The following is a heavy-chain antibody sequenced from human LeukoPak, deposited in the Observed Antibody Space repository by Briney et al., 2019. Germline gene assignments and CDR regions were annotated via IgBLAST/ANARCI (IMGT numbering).Heavy chain of an antibody. CDR3: ARNPKDIVVVPAAWFDY. Sequence: SETLSLTCTVSGGSISSYYWSWIRQPPGKGLEWIGYIYYSGSTKYNPSLKKRVIISVDPSKNQISLKLSSVTAADTAVYYCARNPKDIVVVPAAWFDYWGQGTLVTVSS. CDR1: GGSISSYY. CDR2: IYYSGST. D-gene: IGHD2-2*01. J-gene: IGHJ4*02. V-gene: IGHV4-59*01.